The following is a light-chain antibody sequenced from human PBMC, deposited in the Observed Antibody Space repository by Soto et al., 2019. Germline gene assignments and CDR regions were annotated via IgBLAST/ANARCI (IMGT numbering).Light chain of an antibody. CDR2: AAS. J-gene: IGKJ1*01. Sequence: ILMTQSPATLSVSPGERATLSCRASQGVRNNLAWYQHKPGQAPRLLIYAASTRATGIPARFSGSGSGTDFTLTISSLQSEDFAVYYCQQYNNWPPWTFGQGTRVDIK. CDR1: QGVRNN. V-gene: IGKV3-15*01. CDR3: QQYNNWPPWT.